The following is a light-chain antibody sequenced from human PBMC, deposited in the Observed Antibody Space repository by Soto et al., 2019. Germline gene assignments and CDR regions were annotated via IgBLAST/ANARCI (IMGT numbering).Light chain of an antibody. CDR1: INYVGGFEY. CDR3: GSITRSSTSV. J-gene: IGLJ1*01. V-gene: IGLV2-14*01. CDR2: DVT. Sequence: ALSQPASVSGSPGQSITISCTGTINYVGGFEYVSWYQHQPGKAPKLIIYDVTKRPSGVSNRFSGSKSGNTASLTISGIQAEDEGDYYCGSITRSSTSVFGTGTKVTVL.